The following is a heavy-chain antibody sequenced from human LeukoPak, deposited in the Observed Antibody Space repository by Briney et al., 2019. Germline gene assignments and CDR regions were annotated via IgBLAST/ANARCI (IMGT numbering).Heavy chain of an antibody. CDR3: AELGITMIGGV. D-gene: IGHD3-10*02. V-gene: IGHV3-23*01. Sequence: GGSLRLSCAASGFTFGSYGMSWVRQAPGKGLEWVSAISGSGGNTYYADSVKGRFTISRDNAKNSLYLQMNSLRAEDTAVYYCAELGITMIGGVWGKGTTVTISS. CDR2: ISGSGGNT. J-gene: IGHJ6*04. CDR1: GFTFGSYG.